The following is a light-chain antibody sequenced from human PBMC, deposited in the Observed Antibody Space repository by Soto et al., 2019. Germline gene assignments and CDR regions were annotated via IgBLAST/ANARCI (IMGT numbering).Light chain of an antibody. CDR3: QQYDSFPRT. V-gene: IGKV1-5*03. J-gene: IGKJ1*01. Sequence: DIQVTQSPSTLSASVGDRVTITCRASQSIGNYLAWYQQKPGKAPKLLIYKASTLESGVPSRFSGRGSGTEFTLSISSLQPDDFATYYCQQYDSFPRTFGQGTKVDIK. CDR2: KAS. CDR1: QSIGNY.